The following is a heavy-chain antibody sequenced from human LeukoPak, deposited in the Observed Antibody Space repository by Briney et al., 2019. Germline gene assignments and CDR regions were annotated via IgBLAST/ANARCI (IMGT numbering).Heavy chain of an antibody. CDR2: IYYSGST. Sequence: PSETLSLTCTVSGGSISSSSYYWGWIRQPPGKGLEWIGSIYYSGSTYYNPSLKSRVTISVDTSKNQFSLKLSSVTAADTAVYYCARDRVGGQDYYDSSGYQTDAFDIWGQGTMVTVSS. CDR3: ARDRVGGQDYYDSSGYQTDAFDI. CDR1: GGSISSSSYY. J-gene: IGHJ3*02. V-gene: IGHV4-39*07. D-gene: IGHD3-22*01.